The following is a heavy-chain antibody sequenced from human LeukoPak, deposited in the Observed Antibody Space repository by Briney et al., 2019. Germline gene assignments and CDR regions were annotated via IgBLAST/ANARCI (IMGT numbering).Heavy chain of an antibody. CDR3: ARDRVDYSSSLGY. CDR1: GFTFSNYE. J-gene: IGHJ4*02. V-gene: IGHV3-48*03. Sequence: GGSLRLSCVGSGFTFSNYEMNWVRQAPGNGLQYIAYINKGVAYIYYADSVKGRFTISRDDAKNSLYLQMSSLRAEDTAIYYCARDRVDYSSSLGYWGQGTLVTVSS. CDR2: INKGVAYI. D-gene: IGHD6-6*01.